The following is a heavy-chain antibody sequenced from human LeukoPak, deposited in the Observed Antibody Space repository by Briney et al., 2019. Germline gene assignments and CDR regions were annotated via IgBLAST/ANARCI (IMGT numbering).Heavy chain of an antibody. CDR3: XXQTRAVALFDY. D-gene: IGHD6-19*01. J-gene: IGHJ4*02. V-gene: IGHV3-21*01. CDR1: GFTFSSYS. CDR2: ISSSSSYI. Sequence: GGSLRLSCAASGFTFSSYSMNWVRQAPGKGLEWVSSISSSSSYIYYADSVKGRFTISRDNAKNSLYLQMNSLRAEDTAVYYCXXQTRAVALFDYWGQGTLVTVSS.